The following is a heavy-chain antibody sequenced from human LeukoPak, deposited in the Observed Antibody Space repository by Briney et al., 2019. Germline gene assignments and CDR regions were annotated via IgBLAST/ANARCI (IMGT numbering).Heavy chain of an antibody. Sequence: GGSLRLSCAASGFTVSSNYMSWVRQAPGKGLEWVSLIYSGGSTYYADSVKGRFTISRDNSKNTLYLQMNSLRAEDTAVYYCARLSESQYYYYYYMDVWGKGTTVTVSS. CDR1: GFTVSSNY. J-gene: IGHJ6*03. V-gene: IGHV3-66*04. CDR2: IYSGGST. CDR3: ARLSESQYYYYYYMDV.